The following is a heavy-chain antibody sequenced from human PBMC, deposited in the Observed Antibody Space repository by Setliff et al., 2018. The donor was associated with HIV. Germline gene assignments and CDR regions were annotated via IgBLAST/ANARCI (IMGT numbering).Heavy chain of an antibody. CDR1: GDTFSTYV. J-gene: IGHJ4*02. D-gene: IGHD3-10*01. CDR3: ARDNIIWSKDY. CDR2: ITPSDSYT. V-gene: IGHV1-46*01. Sequence: ASVKVSCKSSGDTFSTYVFTWVRQAPGQGLEWMGIITPSDSYTVYAQKFQGRVTMTRDTSTSTVYMELSSLRSDDTAVYYCARDNIIWSKDYWGQGTLVTVSS.